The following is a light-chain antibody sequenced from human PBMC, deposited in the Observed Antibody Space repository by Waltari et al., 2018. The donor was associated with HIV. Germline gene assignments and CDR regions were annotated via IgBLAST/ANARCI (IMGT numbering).Light chain of an antibody. Sequence: QSALTQPPSASGSPGQSVTISCTGTSRDVGGFDYVSWYHQPPPKAPKLILYEVNRRPAGVPDRFSGSKSGNTASLTVSGLQPEDEGDYYCSSYKDANDVVFGGGTKLTVL. CDR2: EVN. J-gene: IGLJ2*01. CDR3: SSYKDANDVV. CDR1: SRDVGGFDY. V-gene: IGLV2-8*01.